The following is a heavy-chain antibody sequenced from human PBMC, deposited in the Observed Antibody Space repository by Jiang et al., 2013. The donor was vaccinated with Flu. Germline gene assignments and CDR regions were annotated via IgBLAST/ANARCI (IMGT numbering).Heavy chain of an antibody. CDR2: ISSSSSTI. CDR3: ARDQDYYGSGKDAFDI. Sequence: VSYISSSSSTIYYADSVKGRFTISRDNAKNSLYLQMNSLRDEDTAVYYCARDQDYYGSGKDAFDIWGQGTMVTVSS. D-gene: IGHD3-10*01. J-gene: IGHJ3*02. V-gene: IGHV3-48*02.